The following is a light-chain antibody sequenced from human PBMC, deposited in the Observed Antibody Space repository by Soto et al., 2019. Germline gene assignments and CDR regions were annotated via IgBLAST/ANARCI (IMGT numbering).Light chain of an antibody. V-gene: IGKV3-20*01. CDR3: QQYGSFPRT. CDR1: QSVSSSY. J-gene: IGKJ2*01. CDR2: GGS. Sequence: EIEMTQSPGTLSLSPGERATLSCRASQSVSSSYVGWYQQKPGQAPSLLIYGGSSRATGVPDRFSGGGSGTAFSLTISSLQPEDYAVYYCQQYGSFPRTFGQGTKLEIK.